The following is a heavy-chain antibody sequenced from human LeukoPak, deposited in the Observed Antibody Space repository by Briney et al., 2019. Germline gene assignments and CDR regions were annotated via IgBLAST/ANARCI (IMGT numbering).Heavy chain of an antibody. J-gene: IGHJ6*03. V-gene: IGHV4-34*01. CDR3: ARGVGPYYYYMDV. Sequence: SETLSLTCAAYGGSFSGYYWSWIRQPPGKGLEWIGEINHSGSTNYNPSLKSRVTMSVDTSKNQFSLKLSSVTAADTAVYYCARGVGPYYYYMDVWGKGTTVTISS. CDR1: GGSFSGYY. D-gene: IGHD2-2*01. CDR2: INHSGST.